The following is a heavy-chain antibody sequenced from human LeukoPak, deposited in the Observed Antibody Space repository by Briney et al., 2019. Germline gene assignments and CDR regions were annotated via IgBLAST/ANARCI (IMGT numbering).Heavy chain of an antibody. Sequence: SETLSLTCTVSGSSITSTYYWAWFRQPPGKGLEWIATVFQLQTVRTFYNPSLESRVTMSLDTSQNQFSRNLTSVTAADTALYFCARVLHAPKFIDSWGQGTLVTVSS. J-gene: IGHJ4*02. CDR1: GSSITSTYY. D-gene: IGHD2-8*01. V-gene: IGHV4-38-2*02. CDR3: ARVLHAPKFIDS. CDR2: VFQLQTVRT.